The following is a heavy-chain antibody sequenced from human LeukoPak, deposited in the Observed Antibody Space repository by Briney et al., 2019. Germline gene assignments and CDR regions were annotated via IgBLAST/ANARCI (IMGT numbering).Heavy chain of an antibody. J-gene: IGHJ4*02. CDR2: IIPILGIA. Sequence: GASVKVSCKASGGTFSSYAISWVRQAPGQGLEWMGRIIPILGIANYAQKFQGRVTMTRDTSTSTVYMELSSLRSEDTAVYYCARGRSGSGSYYIDYWGQGTLVTVSS. CDR3: ARGRSGSGSYYIDY. V-gene: IGHV1-69*04. CDR1: GGTFSSYA. D-gene: IGHD3-10*01.